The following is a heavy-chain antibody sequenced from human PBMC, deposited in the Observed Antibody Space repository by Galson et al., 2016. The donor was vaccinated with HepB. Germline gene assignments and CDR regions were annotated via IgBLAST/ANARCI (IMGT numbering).Heavy chain of an antibody. CDR1: GGSIGSDY. CDR2: FYYNGGT. Sequence: SETLSLTCTVFGGSIGSDYWSWIRQPPGNGLEWIGYFYYNGGTSYNPSLKSRVTISVDTFNNQFSLKLSSVTAADTAVYFCVRHTVMPHYYSIDVWGQGTTVIVSS. CDR3: VRHTVMPHYYSIDV. V-gene: IGHV4-59*08. D-gene: IGHD4-11*01. J-gene: IGHJ6*01.